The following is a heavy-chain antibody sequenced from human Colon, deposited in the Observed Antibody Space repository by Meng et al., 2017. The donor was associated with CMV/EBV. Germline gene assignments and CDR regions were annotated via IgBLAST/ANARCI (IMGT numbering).Heavy chain of an antibody. D-gene: IGHD3/OR15-3a*01. Sequence: ASDFTLIKPWMNGVRQAPGKGLEWVARIRSQTAGGTTEYHAAVKGRFTVSRDDSKYTVYLQMNSLKIDDTAVYYCTTGWTQYFDFWGQGALVTVSS. CDR3: TTGWTQYFDF. CDR1: DFTLIKPW. J-gene: IGHJ4*02. CDR2: IRSQTAGGTT. V-gene: IGHV3-15*07.